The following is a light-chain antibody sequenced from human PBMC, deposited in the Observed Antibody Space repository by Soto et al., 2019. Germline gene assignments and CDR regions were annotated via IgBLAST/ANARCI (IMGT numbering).Light chain of an antibody. CDR1: QTITNY. CDR3: MQALQTPLT. Sequence: DIQMTQSPSSLSASVGDRVTIPCRASQTITNYLNWYQQQSGKAPKLLIYATDTLQSGVPSRFSGSGSGTDFTLKISRVEAEDVGVYYCMQALQTPLTFGQGTRLE. J-gene: IGKJ5*01. V-gene: IGKV1-39*01. CDR2: ATD.